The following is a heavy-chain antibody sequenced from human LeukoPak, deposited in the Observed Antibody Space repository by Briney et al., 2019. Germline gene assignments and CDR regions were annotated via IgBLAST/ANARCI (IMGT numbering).Heavy chain of an antibody. V-gene: IGHV1-2*06. D-gene: IGHD5-12*01. CDR2: INPNSGGT. CDR1: GYTFPGYY. CDR3: ARDLTYSGYDQVDY. J-gene: IGHJ4*02. Sequence: ASVKVSCKASGYTFPGYYMHWVRQAPGQGLEWMGRINPNSGGTNYAQKFQGRVTMTRDTSISTAYMELSRLRSDDTAVYYCARDLTYSGYDQVDYWGQGTLVTVSS.